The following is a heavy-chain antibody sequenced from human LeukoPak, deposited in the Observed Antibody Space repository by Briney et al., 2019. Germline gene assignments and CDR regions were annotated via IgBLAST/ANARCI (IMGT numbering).Heavy chain of an antibody. J-gene: IGHJ6*03. CDR1: GITFSSHA. CDR3: AKGGAATMRDGYNYYYYYMEV. V-gene: IGHV3-23*01. D-gene: IGHD5-24*01. Sequence: GGSLRLSCAASGITFSSHAMSWIRQAPGKGLEWISLIYYSGGHTYYGDSVKGRFTISRDNATTRLYLQMNSLRPEDTAVYYCAKGGAATMRDGYNYYYYYMEVWGRGTTVTVSS. CDR2: IYYSGGHT.